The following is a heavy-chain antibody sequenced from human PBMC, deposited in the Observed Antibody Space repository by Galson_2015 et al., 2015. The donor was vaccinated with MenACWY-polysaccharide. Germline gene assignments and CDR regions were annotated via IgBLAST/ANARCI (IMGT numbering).Heavy chain of an antibody. D-gene: IGHD6-6*01. V-gene: IGHV1-2*02. J-gene: IGHJ5*02. CDR2: INPNSGGT. CDR3: ARDVQLVCRFWFDP. CDR1: GYTFTGYY. Sequence: SVKVSCKASGYTFTGYYMHWVRQAPGQGLEWMGWINPNSGGTNYAQKFQGRVTMTRDTSISTAYMELSRLRSDDTAVYCCARDVQLVCRFWFDPWGQGTLVTVSS.